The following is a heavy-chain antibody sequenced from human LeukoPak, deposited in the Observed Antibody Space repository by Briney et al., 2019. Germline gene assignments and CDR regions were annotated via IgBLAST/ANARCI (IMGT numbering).Heavy chain of an antibody. D-gene: IGHD4-17*01. CDR3: ARKHYGDYGEDY. Sequence: GGSLRLSCAASGFTFSSYAMSWVRQAPGKGLEWVSAISSSGGSTYYADSVKGRFTISRDNSKNTLYLQMNSLRAEDTAVYYCARKHYGDYGEDYWGQGTLVTVSS. CDR1: GFTFSSYA. CDR2: ISSSGGST. J-gene: IGHJ4*02. V-gene: IGHV3-23*01.